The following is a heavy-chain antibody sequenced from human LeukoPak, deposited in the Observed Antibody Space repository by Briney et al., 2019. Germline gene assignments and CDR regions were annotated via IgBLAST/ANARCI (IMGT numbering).Heavy chain of an antibody. D-gene: IGHD3-22*01. CDR2: ISGSSGST. CDR3: AKDYYDSSGPDAFDI. Sequence: GGSLRLSCAASGFTFSSYAMSWVRQAPGKGLEWVPAISGSSGSTYYADSVKGRFTISRDNSKNTLYLQMNSLRAEDTAVYYCAKDYYDSSGPDAFDIWGQGTMVTVSS. J-gene: IGHJ3*02. V-gene: IGHV3-23*01. CDR1: GFTFSSYA.